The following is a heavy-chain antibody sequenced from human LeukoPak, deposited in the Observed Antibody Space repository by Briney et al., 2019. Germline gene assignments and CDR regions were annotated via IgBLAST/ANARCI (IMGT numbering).Heavy chain of an antibody. V-gene: IGHV3-53*04. CDR3: VSNDFGAYVGAFDV. CDR2: IYSDGTT. J-gene: IGHJ3*01. Sequence: GGSLRLSCVPSGFTVTYNYMSWVRQAPGKGLEWVSVIYSDGTTYYADSVKGRFTISKHISKNTMYLQMNSLRVEGTAMYYCVSNDFGAYVGAFDVWGQGTRVVVSS. D-gene: IGHD4-17*01. CDR1: GFTVTYNY.